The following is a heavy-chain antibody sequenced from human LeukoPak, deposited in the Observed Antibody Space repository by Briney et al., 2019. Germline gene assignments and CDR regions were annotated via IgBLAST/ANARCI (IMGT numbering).Heavy chain of an antibody. CDR1: GGTFSSYA. V-gene: IGHV1-18*01. D-gene: IGHD1-14*01. CDR2: ISAYNGNT. CDR3: ARDGKAYYYYYGMDV. Sequence: ASVKVSCKASGGTFSSYAISWVRQAPGQGLEWMGWISAYNGNTNYAQKLQGRVTMTTDTSTSTAYMELRSLRSDDTAVYYCARDGKAYYYYYGMDVWGQGTTVTVSS. J-gene: IGHJ6*02.